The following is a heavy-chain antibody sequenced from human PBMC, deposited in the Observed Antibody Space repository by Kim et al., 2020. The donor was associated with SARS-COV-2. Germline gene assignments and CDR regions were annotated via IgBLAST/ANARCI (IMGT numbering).Heavy chain of an antibody. CDR3: ARDSGY. Sequence: GGSLRLSCAASGFTFSSYAMHWVRQAPGKGLEWVAVISYDGSNKYYADSVKGRFTISRDNSKNTLYLQMNSLRAEDTAVYYCARDSGYWGQGTLVTVSS. CDR1: GFTFSSYA. J-gene: IGHJ4*02. CDR2: ISYDGSNK. V-gene: IGHV3-30-3*01.